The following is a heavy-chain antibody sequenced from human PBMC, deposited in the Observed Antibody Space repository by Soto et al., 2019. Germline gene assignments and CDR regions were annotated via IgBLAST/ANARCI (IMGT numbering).Heavy chain of an antibody. J-gene: IGHJ4*02. V-gene: IGHV1-18*04. CDR3: ARTCRSGGSCYLEY. D-gene: IGHD2-15*01. CDR1: GDTFTANY. Sequence: VASVKVSCKASGDTFTANYIHWVRQAPGQGLEWVGWVSVHSGDTSSAQNFQGRVTMTTDTSTSTAYMEVGSLRSDDTAVYYCARTCRSGGSCYLEYWGEGTLVTVSS. CDR2: VSVHSGDT.